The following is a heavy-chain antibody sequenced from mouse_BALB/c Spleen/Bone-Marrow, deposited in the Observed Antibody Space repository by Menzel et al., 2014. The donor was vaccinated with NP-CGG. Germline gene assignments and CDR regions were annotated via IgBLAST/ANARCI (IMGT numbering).Heavy chain of an antibody. J-gene: IGHJ2*01. Sequence: EVHLVESGGGLVKPGGSLKLSCTASGFSFNSYGMSWVHQTPEKRLEWVATITNGGNYTYYPDSVKGRFTISRDNVKNNLYLQMRSLRSEDTALYYCVRNYYGYGGYFDYWGQGTTLTVSS. CDR3: VRNYYGYGGYFDY. CDR1: GFSFNSYG. V-gene: IGHV5-9-2*01. CDR2: ITNGGNYT. D-gene: IGHD2-2*01.